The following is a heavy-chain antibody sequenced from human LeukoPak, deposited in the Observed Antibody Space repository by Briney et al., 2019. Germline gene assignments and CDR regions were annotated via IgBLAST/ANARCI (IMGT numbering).Heavy chain of an antibody. CDR3: ARWHSHGRYFYY. CDR1: GVSISGYY. V-gene: IGHV4-59*01. CDR2: TSDSGGHT. D-gene: IGHD2-21*01. J-gene: IGHJ4*02. Sequence: SETLSLTCAVSGVSISGYYWNWIRQPRAQGLEWIGYTSDSGGHTDYKPSLKSRDAISVATSTTQSSLKLTSATAADTAVYCCARWHSHGRYFYYWSQGALVTVSS.